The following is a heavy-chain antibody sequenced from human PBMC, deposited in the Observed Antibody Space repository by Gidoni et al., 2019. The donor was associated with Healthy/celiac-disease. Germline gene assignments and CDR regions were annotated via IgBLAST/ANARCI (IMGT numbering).Heavy chain of an antibody. CDR1: GGTFSSYA. J-gene: IGHJ6*02. D-gene: IGHD5-12*01. CDR3: ARGSEMATIKAYYYYGMDV. CDR2: IIPIFGTA. V-gene: IGHV1-69*01. Sequence: QVQLVQSGAEVKKPGSSVKVSCEASGGTFSSYAISWVRQAPGQGLEWMGGIIPIFGTANYAQKFQGRVTITADESTSTAYMELSSLRSEDTAVYYCARGSEMATIKAYYYYGMDVWGQGTTVTVSS.